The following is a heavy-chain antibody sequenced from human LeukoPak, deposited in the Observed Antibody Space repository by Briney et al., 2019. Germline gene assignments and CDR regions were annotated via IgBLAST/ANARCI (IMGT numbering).Heavy chain of an antibody. CDR1: GDSISTYY. CDR3: ARITGEVEDWYFDL. CDR2: VYYSGST. V-gene: IGHV4-59*12. D-gene: IGHD7-27*01. Sequence: SETLSLTCSVSGDSISTYYWSWIRQPPGKAPEWIGYVYYSGSTDYNPSLKSRVTISVDTSKNQFSLNLNSVTPEDTAVYYCARITGEVEDWYFDLWGRGTLVTVSS. J-gene: IGHJ2*01.